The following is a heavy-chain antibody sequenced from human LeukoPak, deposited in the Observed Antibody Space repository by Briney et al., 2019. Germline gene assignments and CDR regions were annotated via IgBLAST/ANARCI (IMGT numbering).Heavy chain of an antibody. Sequence: GGSLRLSCAASGFKFYSYAMHWVRQAPAKGMEWVASRSFDGSEKYYRDSVKGRFTISRDNSKSTVSLQMNSLRPEDTAVYYCARSPGPAAVAFDYWGQGTLVTVSS. V-gene: IGHV3-30*04. D-gene: IGHD6-13*01. CDR3: ARSPGPAAVAFDY. CDR1: GFKFYSYA. J-gene: IGHJ4*02. CDR2: RSFDGSEK.